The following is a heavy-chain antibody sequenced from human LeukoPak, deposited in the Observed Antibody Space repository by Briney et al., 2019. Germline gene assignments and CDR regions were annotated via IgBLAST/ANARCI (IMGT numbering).Heavy chain of an antibody. CDR2: IIPIFGTA. CDR1: GGTFISYA. Sequence: ASVKVSCKASGGTFISYAISWVRQAPGQGLEWMGGIIPIFGTANYAQKFQGRVTITTDESTSTAHMELSSLRSEDTAVYYCATPMVRGVIGDAFDYWGQGTLVTVSS. CDR3: ATPMVRGVIGDAFDY. V-gene: IGHV1-69*05. D-gene: IGHD3-10*01. J-gene: IGHJ4*02.